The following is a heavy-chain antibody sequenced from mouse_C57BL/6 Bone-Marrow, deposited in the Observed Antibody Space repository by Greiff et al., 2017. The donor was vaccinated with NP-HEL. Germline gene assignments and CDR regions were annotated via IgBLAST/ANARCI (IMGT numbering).Heavy chain of an antibody. CDR3: AIPSTMITTYYAMDY. CDR2: IHPSDSDT. Sequence: QVQLQQPGAELVKPGASVKVSCKASGYTFTSYWMHWVKQRPGQGLEWIGRIHPSDSDTNYNQKFKGKATLTVDKSSSTAYMQLSSLTSEDSAVYYCAIPSTMITTYYAMDYWGQGTSVTVSS. D-gene: IGHD2-4*01. V-gene: IGHV1-74*01. CDR1: GYTFTSYW. J-gene: IGHJ4*01.